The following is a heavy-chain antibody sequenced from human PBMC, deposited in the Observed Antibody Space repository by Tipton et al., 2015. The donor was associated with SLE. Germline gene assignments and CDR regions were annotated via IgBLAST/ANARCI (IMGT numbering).Heavy chain of an antibody. V-gene: IGHV4-59*01. Sequence: TLSLTCTVSGGSISSYYWSWIRQPPGKGLEWIGYIYYSGSTNYNPSLKSRVTISVDTSKNQFSLKLSSVTAADTAVYYCARVPTYYYDSSGYYYNYYYYYMDVWGKGTTVTVSS. CDR1: GGSISSYY. CDR3: ARVPTYYYDSSGYYYNYYYYYMDV. J-gene: IGHJ6*03. D-gene: IGHD3-22*01. CDR2: IYYSGST.